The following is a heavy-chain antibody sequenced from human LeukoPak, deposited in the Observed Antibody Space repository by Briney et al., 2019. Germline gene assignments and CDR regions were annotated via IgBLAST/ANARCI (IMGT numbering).Heavy chain of an antibody. D-gene: IGHD1-7*01. CDR1: GFTFSRYW. J-gene: IGHJ3*01. CDR3: ARGGGTNDL. V-gene: IGHV3-7*04. CDR2: IKEDGSEK. Sequence: GGSLRLSCAASGFTFSRYWMTWVRQAPGKGLEWVANIKEDGSEKYYVDSVKGRFTISRDNANNSLCLQMNSLRAEDTTVYYCARGGGTNDLWGQGTMVTVSS.